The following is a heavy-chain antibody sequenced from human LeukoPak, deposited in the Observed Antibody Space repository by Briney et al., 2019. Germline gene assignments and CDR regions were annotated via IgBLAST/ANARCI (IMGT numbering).Heavy chain of an antibody. CDR2: INSDESIR. D-gene: IGHD3-10*01. CDR1: GFTFGSYW. J-gene: IGHJ4*02. Sequence: PGGSLRLSCAASGFTFGSYWMHWVRQAPGKGLVWVSRINSDESIRNYADSVKGRFTISRDNAKNTLYLQMNSLRAEDTAVYYCARAQPSNYGYHWGQGTLVTVSS. CDR3: ARAQPSNYGYH. V-gene: IGHV3-74*01.